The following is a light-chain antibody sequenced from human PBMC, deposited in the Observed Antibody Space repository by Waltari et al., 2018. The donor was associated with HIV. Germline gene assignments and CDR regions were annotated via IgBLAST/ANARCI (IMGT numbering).Light chain of an antibody. CDR1: SSNVGGYDY. CDR3: SSYTTGSTLV. CDR2: DVS. J-gene: IGLJ3*02. Sequence: QSALTQPTSVSGSPGQSITISCTGTSSNVGGYDYVSWYQQDQGKAPKVIIYDVSKRPSGVSNRFSGSKSGNTASLTISGLQAEDEADYYCSSYTTGSTLVFGGGTTVTVL. V-gene: IGLV2-14*01.